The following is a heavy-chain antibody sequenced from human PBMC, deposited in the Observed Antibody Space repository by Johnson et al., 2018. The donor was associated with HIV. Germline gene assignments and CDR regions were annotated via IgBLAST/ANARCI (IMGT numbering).Heavy chain of an antibody. V-gene: IGHV3-74*01. Sequence: VQLVESGGGLVQPGGSLRLSCASSGFDFSSSWMHWVRQAPGKGLVWVSRIRNAGSATTYADSVTGRFTISSDNSRNALYLQMNSLRAEDTAVYYCARGLDYYDSSGFRSASFDIWGQGTMVIVSP. D-gene: IGHD3-22*01. CDR2: IRNAGSAT. CDR3: ARGLDYYDSSGFRSASFDI. CDR1: GFDFSSSW. J-gene: IGHJ3*02.